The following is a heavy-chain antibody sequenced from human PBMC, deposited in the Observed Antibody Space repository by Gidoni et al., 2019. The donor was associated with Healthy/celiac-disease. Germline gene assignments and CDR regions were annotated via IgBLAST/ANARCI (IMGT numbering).Heavy chain of an antibody. CDR3: ARGIYSGYDYEAFDI. Sequence: QVQLVQSGAEVKKPGASVKVSCKASAYTVTSHGISWVRQAPGQGLEWMGWISAYNGNTNYAQKLQGRVTMTTDTSTSTAYMELRSLRSDDTAVYYCARGIYSGYDYEAFDIWGQGTMVTVSS. V-gene: IGHV1-18*01. CDR2: ISAYNGNT. J-gene: IGHJ3*02. D-gene: IGHD5-12*01. CDR1: AYTVTSHG.